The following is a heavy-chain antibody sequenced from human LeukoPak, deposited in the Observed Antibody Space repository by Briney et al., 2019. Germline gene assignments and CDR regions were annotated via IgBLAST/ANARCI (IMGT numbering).Heavy chain of an antibody. Sequence: PSETLSLTCTVSGGSINSRSDYWGWIRQPPGKGLEWVGSIYYSGSTHYNPSLKSRVTMSIDTSKNQFSLKLSSVTAADTAVYYCARRPGEYGGNDFDYWGQGTLVTVSS. CDR1: GGSINSRSDY. V-gene: IGHV4-39*01. D-gene: IGHD4/OR15-4a*01. CDR3: ARRPGEYGGNDFDY. CDR2: IYYSGST. J-gene: IGHJ4*02.